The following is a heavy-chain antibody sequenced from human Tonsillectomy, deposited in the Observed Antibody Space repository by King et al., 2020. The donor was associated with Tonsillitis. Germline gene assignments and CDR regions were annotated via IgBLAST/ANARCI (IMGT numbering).Heavy chain of an antibody. CDR3: ARGPYDSLQFDP. D-gene: IGHD3-3*01. CDR2: ISYDGSNK. V-gene: IGHV3-30-3*01. CDR1: GFTFSSYA. J-gene: IGHJ5*02. Sequence: VQLVESGGGVVQPGRSLRLSCAASGFTFSSYAMHWVRQAPGKGLEWVAVISYDGSNKYYADPVKGRFTISRDNSKHTLYLQMNSLRAEDTAVYYCARGPYDSLQFDPWGQGTLVTVSS.